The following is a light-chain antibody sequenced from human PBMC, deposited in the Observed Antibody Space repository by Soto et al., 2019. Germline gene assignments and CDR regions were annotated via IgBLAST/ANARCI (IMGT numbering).Light chain of an antibody. CDR3: SSYTRSSTYVV. V-gene: IGLV2-14*01. Sequence: QSALTQPASVSGSPGQSITISCTGTSSDVGGYNYVSWYQQHPGKAPKLMIYDVSNRPSGVSNRFSGYKSGNTASLTISGLQAEDEADYYCSSYTRSSTYVVFGGGTKLTVL. CDR1: SSDVGGYNY. J-gene: IGLJ2*01. CDR2: DVS.